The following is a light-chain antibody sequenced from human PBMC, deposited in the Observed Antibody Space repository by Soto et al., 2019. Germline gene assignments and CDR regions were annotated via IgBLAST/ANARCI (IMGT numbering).Light chain of an antibody. J-gene: IGKJ2*01. CDR2: GAS. CDR1: QSVSSTY. CDR3: QQYGRSPPFT. Sequence: EIVLTQSPGTLSLSPGERATLSCRASQSVSSTYIAGYQQNPGQAPRLLIYGASSRATGIPDRFSGSVSGTDFTLTLSTLEPEDFAVYFCQQYGRSPPFTFGQGTKVEIK. V-gene: IGKV3-20*01.